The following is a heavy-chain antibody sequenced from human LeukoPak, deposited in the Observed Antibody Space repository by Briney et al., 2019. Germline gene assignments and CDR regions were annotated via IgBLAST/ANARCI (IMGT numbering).Heavy chain of an antibody. J-gene: IGHJ4*02. Sequence: GGSLRLSCAASGFTFSSYAMSWVRQAPGKGLEWVSAISGSGGTTHYANSVKGRFTISRDRSKNTLYLQMHSLRAEDTAVYYCAKDAFCTSTNCYASYFDYWGQGTLVTVSS. V-gene: IGHV3-23*01. D-gene: IGHD2-2*01. CDR2: ISGSGGTT. CDR3: AKDAFCTSTNCYASYFDY. CDR1: GFTFSSYA.